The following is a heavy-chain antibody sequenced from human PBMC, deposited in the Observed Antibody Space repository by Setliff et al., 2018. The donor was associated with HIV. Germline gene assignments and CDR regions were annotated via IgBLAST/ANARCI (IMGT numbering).Heavy chain of an antibody. Sequence: PGGSLRLSCAASGFSFSIYEMNWVRQAPGKGLEWLSYISSGSGTILYVDSVQGRFTISRDNAKNSLYLQMNSLRAEDTAVYYCARYHYDSRGYYYRGDAFDIWGLGTMVTVSS. CDR2: ISSGSGTI. CDR1: GFSFSIYE. CDR3: ARYHYDSRGYYYRGDAFDI. J-gene: IGHJ3*02. V-gene: IGHV3-48*03. D-gene: IGHD3-22*01.